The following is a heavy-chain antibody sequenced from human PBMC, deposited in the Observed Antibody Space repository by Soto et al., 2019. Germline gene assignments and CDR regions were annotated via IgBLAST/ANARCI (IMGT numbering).Heavy chain of an antibody. Sequence: QVQVVQSGAEVKKPGASVKVSCKTSGYTFINYHVHWVRQAPGQGLEWMGAINPNGGSTTYAQHLPGRITMTSDASTSTVYMDLSSLRSDDTAVYYCALPKNTLGWYNFWGQGALVTVS. V-gene: IGHV1-46*01. CDR2: INPNGGST. J-gene: IGHJ4*02. D-gene: IGHD6-19*01. CDR3: ALPKNTLGWYNF. CDR1: GYTFINYH.